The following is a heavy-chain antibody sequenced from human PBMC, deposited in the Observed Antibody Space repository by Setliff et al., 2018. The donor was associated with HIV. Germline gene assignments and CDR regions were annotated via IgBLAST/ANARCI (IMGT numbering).Heavy chain of an antibody. Sequence: ALVKVSCKASGYRFTSYAISWVRQAPGQGLEWMGWISAHNGHTNYAQKFQDRVTMTTDTSTNTAYMELSSLGSDDTAVYYCAKDLSGADFYHSSGYKYWGQGTLVTVSS. D-gene: IGHD3-22*01. V-gene: IGHV1-18*01. CDR3: AKDLSGADFYHSSGYKY. CDR1: GYRFTSYA. J-gene: IGHJ4*02. CDR2: ISAHNGHT.